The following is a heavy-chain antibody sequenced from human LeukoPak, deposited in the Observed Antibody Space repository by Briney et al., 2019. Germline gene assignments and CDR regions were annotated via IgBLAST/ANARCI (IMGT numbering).Heavy chain of an antibody. Sequence: ASVKVSCKASGYTFSGTGWYLYWLRQAPGQGLEWMGWINPNSGATNYAQKFQGRVTMTRDTSINTAYVELSRLRSDDTAVYYCARDRRDYYGSGSWYGMDVWGQGTTVTVSS. V-gene: IGHV1-2*02. D-gene: IGHD3-10*01. CDR1: GYTFSGTGWY. CDR3: ARDRRDYYGSGSWYGMDV. J-gene: IGHJ6*02. CDR2: INPNSGAT.